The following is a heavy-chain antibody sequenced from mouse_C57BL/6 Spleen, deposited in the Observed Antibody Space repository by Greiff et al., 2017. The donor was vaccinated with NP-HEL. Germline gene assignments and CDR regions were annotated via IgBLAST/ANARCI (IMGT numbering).Heavy chain of an antibody. CDR3: AREDVNYVGAMDY. D-gene: IGHD2-1*01. CDR2: INPNNGGT. CDR1: GYTFTDYN. V-gene: IGHV1-18*01. Sequence: SGPELVKPGASVKIPCKASGYTFTDYNMDWVKQSHGKSLEWIGDINPNNGGTIYNQKFKGKATLTVDKSSSTAYMELRSLTSEDTAVYYCAREDVNYVGAMDYWGQGTSVTVSS. J-gene: IGHJ4*01.